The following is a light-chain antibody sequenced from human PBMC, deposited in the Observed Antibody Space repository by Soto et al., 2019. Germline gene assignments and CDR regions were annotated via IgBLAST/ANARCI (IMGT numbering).Light chain of an antibody. CDR3: QQSYSTRWT. CDR2: AAS. CDR1: QSISSY. J-gene: IGKJ1*01. Sequence: DIQMTQSPSSLSASVGDRVTLTWRSSQSISSYLNWYQQKPGKAPKLLIYAASSLQSGVPSRFSGSGSGTDFTLTISSLQPEDFATYYCQQSYSTRWTFGQGTKVDIK. V-gene: IGKV1-39*01.